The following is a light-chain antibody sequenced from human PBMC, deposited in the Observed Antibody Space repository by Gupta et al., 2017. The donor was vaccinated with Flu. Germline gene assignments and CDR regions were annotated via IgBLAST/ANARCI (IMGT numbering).Light chain of an antibody. J-gene: IGKJ1*01. CDR3: QQYNDWPPT. CDR2: GAS. V-gene: IGKV3-15*01. Sequence: PATLSVSPGERATLSCRVILGISTHLVWYQQRPGQAPRLLTNGASTRAPGVPARFNGSGSGTEFTLTINSVQSEDFAVYYCQQYNDWPPTFGPGTRLDIK. CDR1: LGISTH.